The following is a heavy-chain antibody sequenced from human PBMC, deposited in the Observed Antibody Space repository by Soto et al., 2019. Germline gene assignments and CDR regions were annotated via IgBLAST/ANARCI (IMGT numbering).Heavy chain of an antibody. CDR2: IYYSGST. J-gene: IGHJ6*02. Sequence: QQQLQESGPGLVKPSETLSLICNVSGGSISSSSYYWGWIRQPPGRGLEWIGSIYYSGSTYYNPSLKNRVTISVDTSKNQFSLRLSSVTAADTTVYYCARLYGDNGYYGIDVWGQGTTVTVSS. CDR1: GGSISSSSYY. CDR3: ARLYGDNGYYGIDV. D-gene: IGHD4-17*01. V-gene: IGHV4-39*01.